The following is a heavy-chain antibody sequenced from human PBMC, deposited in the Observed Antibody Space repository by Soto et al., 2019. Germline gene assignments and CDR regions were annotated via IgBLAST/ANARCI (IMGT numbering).Heavy chain of an antibody. V-gene: IGHV1-69*13. Sequence: SVKVSCKASGGTLTSYAANWVRQAPGQGLEWMGVVVPKLNTLKYAQRFQGRVTITADESTTTAFMELSSLRSEDTAVYYCAISAWNYGGPLNWLDPWGQGTLVTVSS. CDR1: GGTLTSYA. D-gene: IGHD1-7*01. CDR3: AISAWNYGGPLNWLDP. CDR2: VVPKLNTL. J-gene: IGHJ5*02.